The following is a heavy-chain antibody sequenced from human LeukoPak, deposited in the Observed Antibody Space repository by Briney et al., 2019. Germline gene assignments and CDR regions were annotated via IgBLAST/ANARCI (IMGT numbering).Heavy chain of an antibody. Sequence: GESLKISCKGSGYSFTNSWIGWVRQMPGKGLEWMGIIYPGDSDTRYSPSFQGQVTISADKSISTAYLQWSSLKASDTAMYYCARWGIAVAGGFDYWGQGTLVTVSS. D-gene: IGHD6-19*01. J-gene: IGHJ4*02. CDR2: IYPGDSDT. CDR3: ARWGIAVAGGFDY. V-gene: IGHV5-51*01. CDR1: GYSFTNSW.